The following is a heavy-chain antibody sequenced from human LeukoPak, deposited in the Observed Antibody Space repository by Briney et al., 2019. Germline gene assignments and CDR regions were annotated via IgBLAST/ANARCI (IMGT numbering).Heavy chain of an antibody. CDR2: INTDGSST. Sequence: GGSLRLSCAAPGFTFTSYWLHWVRHAPGKGLVCVSRINTDGSSTSYADSVKGRFTISRDNAKNTLYLQMNSLRAEDTAVYYCARGYNWFDSWGQGTLVTVSS. CDR1: GFTFTSYW. CDR3: ARGYNWFDS. J-gene: IGHJ5*01. V-gene: IGHV3-74*01.